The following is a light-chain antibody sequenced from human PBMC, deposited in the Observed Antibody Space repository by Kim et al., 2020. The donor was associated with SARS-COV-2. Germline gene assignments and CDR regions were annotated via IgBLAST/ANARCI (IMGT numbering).Light chain of an antibody. CDR2: KSS. CDR1: QSISDW. J-gene: IGKJ3*01. Sequence: DIQMTQSPSTLSASVGDRVTITCRASQSISDWLAWYQQKPGKAPKLLIYKSSSLESGVPSRFSASGSGTDFTLTISSLQPDDSATYYCQQYYTYSTFGPGTKVDIK. V-gene: IGKV1-5*03. CDR3: QQYYTYST.